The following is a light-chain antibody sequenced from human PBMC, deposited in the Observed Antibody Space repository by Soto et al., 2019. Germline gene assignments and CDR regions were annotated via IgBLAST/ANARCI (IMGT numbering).Light chain of an antibody. CDR1: SSDVGSYNL. J-gene: IGLJ1*01. V-gene: IGLV2-23*01. Sequence: QSARTQPASGSGSPGQSITISCTGTSSDVGSYNLVSWYQQHPGRAPKLMIYEGSKRPSGVSNRFSGSKSGNTASLTISGLQAEDEADYYCCSYAGSYTYVFGTGTKVTVL. CDR2: EGS. CDR3: CSYAGSYTYV.